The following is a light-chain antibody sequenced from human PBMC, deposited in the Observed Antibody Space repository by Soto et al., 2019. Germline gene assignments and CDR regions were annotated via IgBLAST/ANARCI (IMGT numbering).Light chain of an antibody. CDR2: GGS. CDR3: HLYGTSPLYT. Sequence: EDVLTQSPGTLSLSPGERATLSCRASQSVTSKYLAWYQQRPGQAPRLLIYGGSSRATGIPDRFSGSGSGTDFTLTISRLEPEDFAVYYCHLYGTSPLYTFGQGTSLDSK. CDR1: QSVTSKY. J-gene: IGKJ2*01. V-gene: IGKV3-20*01.